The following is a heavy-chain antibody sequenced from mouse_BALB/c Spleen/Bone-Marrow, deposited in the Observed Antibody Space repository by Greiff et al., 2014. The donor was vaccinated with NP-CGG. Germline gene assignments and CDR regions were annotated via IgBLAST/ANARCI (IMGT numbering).Heavy chain of an antibody. J-gene: IGHJ3*01. CDR1: GFTFSSYA. Sequence: DVKLQESGGGLVKPGGSLKLSCAASGFTFSSYAMYWVRQTPEKRLEWVASISSGGSTYYPDSVKGRFTISRDNARNILYLQMSSLRSEDTAMYYCARVGYYDYDVWFAYWGQGTLVTVSA. D-gene: IGHD2-4*01. CDR2: ISSGGST. V-gene: IGHV5-6-5*01. CDR3: ARVGYYDYDVWFAY.